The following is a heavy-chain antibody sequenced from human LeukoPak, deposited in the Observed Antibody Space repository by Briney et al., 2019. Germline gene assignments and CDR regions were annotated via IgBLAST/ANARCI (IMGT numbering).Heavy chain of an antibody. D-gene: IGHD2-15*01. J-gene: IGHJ5*02. CDR2: IWYDGTNK. Sequence: GGSLRLSCASSGFTFTGYGFHWVRQAPGKGLEGVAVIWYDGTNKYYADSVKGRFIISRDNSKKTLYLQMNRLRAEDTAVYYCAKDGSGGGWKWFDPWGQGTLVTVSS. CDR1: GFTFTGYG. V-gene: IGHV3-33*06. CDR3: AKDGSGGGWKWFDP.